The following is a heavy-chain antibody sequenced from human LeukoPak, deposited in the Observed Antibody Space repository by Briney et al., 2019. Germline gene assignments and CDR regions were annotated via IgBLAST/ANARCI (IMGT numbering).Heavy chain of an antibody. CDR2: ISGRGGST. Sequence: PGGSLRLSCAASGFTFSIYAMSWVPQAPGKGLEWGSAISGRGGSTYYADSVKGRFTISRDNSKNTLYLQMNSLRAEDTAVYYCAKDLRSGSYRPFWFDPWGQGTLVTVSS. J-gene: IGHJ5*02. CDR3: AKDLRSGSYRPFWFDP. CDR1: GFTFSIYA. V-gene: IGHV3-23*01. D-gene: IGHD1-26*01.